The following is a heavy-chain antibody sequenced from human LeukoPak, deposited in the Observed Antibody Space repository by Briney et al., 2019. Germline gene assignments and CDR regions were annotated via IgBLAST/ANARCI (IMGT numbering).Heavy chain of an antibody. D-gene: IGHD2-2*02. CDR2: IKQDGSEK. CDR1: GFTFSSYW. V-gene: IGHV3-7*01. J-gene: IGHJ4*02. Sequence: GGSLRLSCAAPGFTFSSYWMSWVRQAPGKGLEWVANIKQDGSEKYYVDSVKGRFTISRDNAENSLFLQMNSLRAEDTAVYYCARRFCSITSCYKYFDSWGQGTLVTVSS. CDR3: ARRFCSITSCYKYFDS.